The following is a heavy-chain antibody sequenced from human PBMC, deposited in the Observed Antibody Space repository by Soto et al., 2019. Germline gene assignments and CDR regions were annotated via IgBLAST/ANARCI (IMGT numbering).Heavy chain of an antibody. CDR3: AGGGGVGVAGSAAFDM. Sequence: QLHLVHSGAVVKKPGASVTVSCSASGYPVTAYYMHWVRQAPGRGLEWMGGINPATGAAKYTQTFAGRVTMTRDTSTGTVLRELSGRTCGETAVFYGAGGGGVGVAGSAAFDMWGQGTLVTVSS. CDR1: GYPVTAYY. J-gene: IGHJ3*02. D-gene: IGHD3-3*01. V-gene: IGHV1-2*02. CDR2: INPATGAA.